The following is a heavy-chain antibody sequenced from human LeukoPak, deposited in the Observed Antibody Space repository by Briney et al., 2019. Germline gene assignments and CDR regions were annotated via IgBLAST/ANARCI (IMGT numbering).Heavy chain of an antibody. V-gene: IGHV3-48*04. Sequence: GGSLRLSCAASGFTFSSYSVSWVRQAPGKGLAWVSYISSTSSTIYYADSVKGRFTISRDNAKNSLYLQMNSLRAEDTAVYYCARLYYYDSTGYYYPWSQGTQVTVSS. CDR2: ISSTSSTI. J-gene: IGHJ5*02. CDR1: GFTFSSYS. D-gene: IGHD3-22*01. CDR3: ARLYYYDSTGYYYP.